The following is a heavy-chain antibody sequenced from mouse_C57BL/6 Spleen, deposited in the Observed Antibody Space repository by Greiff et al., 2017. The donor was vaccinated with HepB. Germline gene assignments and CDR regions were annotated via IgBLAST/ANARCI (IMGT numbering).Heavy chain of an antibody. V-gene: IGHV1-78*01. CDR1: GYTFTDHT. J-gene: IGHJ4*01. CDR3: AEIYYDYDGYYAMDY. Sequence: VKLQESDAELVKPGASVKISCKVSGYTFTDHTIHWMKQRPEQGLEWIGYIYPRDGSTKYNEKFKGKATLTADKSSSTAYMQLNSLTSEDSAVYFCAEIYYDYDGYYAMDYWGQGTSVTVSS. D-gene: IGHD2-4*01. CDR2: IYPRDGST.